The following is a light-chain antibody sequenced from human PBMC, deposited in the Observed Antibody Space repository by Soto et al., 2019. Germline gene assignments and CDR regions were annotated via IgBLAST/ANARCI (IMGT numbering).Light chain of an antibody. CDR1: QSISSW. J-gene: IGKJ1*01. CDR3: QQYNSYS. V-gene: IGKV1-5*01. CDR2: DAS. Sequence: DIQMPQSPSTLSASVGDSFTITCRASQSISSWLAWYQQKPGKAPKVLIYDASNLQSGVPSRFSGSGSGTEFTLTISSLQPEDFATYYCQQYNSYSFGQGTKVDIK.